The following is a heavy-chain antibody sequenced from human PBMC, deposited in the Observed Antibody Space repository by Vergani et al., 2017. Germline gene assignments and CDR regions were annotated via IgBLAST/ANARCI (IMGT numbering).Heavy chain of an antibody. CDR3: AREDISLTVEGANYRDI. D-gene: IGHD4-11*01. CDR2: TYFMSKWYN. Sequence: QVQLHQSGPGLVKPSQTLSLTCAISGDRVSNKSAGWNWIRQSPSRVLEWLGRTYFMSKWYNDYAASVNSRMTINSDTSKNLFSLQLQSVTPEDTAVYYCAREDISLTVEGANYRDIWGKGTTVTVSS. J-gene: IGHJ6*03. CDR1: GDRVSNKSAG. V-gene: IGHV6-1*01.